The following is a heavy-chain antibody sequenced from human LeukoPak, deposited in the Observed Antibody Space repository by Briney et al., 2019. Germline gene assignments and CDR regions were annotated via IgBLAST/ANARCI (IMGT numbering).Heavy chain of an antibody. CDR2: ISAYNGNT. J-gene: IGHJ4*02. V-gene: IGHV1-18*04. Sequence: ASVTVSCKASGYTFTSYGISWVRQAPGQGLEWVGWISAYNGNTNYAQKLQGRVTMTTDTSTSTAYMELRSLRSDDTAVYYCARSPSRIVVVPAAIGYWGQGTLVTVSS. CDR1: GYTFTSYG. D-gene: IGHD2-2*01. CDR3: ARSPSRIVVVPAAIGY.